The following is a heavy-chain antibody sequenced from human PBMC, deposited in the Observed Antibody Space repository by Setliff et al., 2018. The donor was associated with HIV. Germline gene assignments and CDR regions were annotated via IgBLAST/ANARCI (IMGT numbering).Heavy chain of an antibody. D-gene: IGHD3-22*01. CDR2: IYYSGST. CDR3: ARDKPYDSSGYRTLYY. CDR1: GGSFSGHY. Sequence: PSETLSLTCAVYGGSFSGHYWSWIRQHPGKGLEWIGYIYYSGSTYYNPSLKSRLTLSVDTSKNQFSLKLSSVTAADTAVYYCARDKPYDSSGYRTLYYWGQGTLVTVS. J-gene: IGHJ4*02. V-gene: IGHV4-31*11.